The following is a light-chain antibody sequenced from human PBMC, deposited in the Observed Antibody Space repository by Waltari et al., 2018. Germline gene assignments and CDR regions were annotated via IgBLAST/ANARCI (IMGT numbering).Light chain of an antibody. CDR3: LLYYRGSWV. J-gene: IGLJ2*01. CDR2: STS. Sequence: QTVVTQEPSLTVSPGGTVTLTCASSTGAVPAPYYANWFQQKPGQSPTSLIYSTSEKHSWTPARFSGSLLGGKATLTLSGVRPEDEADYYCLLYYRGSWVFGGGTKLTVL. V-gene: IGLV7-43*01. CDR1: TGAVPAPYY.